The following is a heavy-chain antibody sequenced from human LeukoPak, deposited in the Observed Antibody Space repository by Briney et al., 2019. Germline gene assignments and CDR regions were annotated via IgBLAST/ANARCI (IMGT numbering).Heavy chain of an antibody. CDR3: ARDYGSGSYGGA. D-gene: IGHD3-10*01. J-gene: IGHJ4*02. CDR2: IIPIFGTA. V-gene: IGHV1-69*13. Sequence: SVKVSCKASGGTFSSYAISWVRQAPGQGLEWMGGIIPIFGTANYAQKFQGRVTIIADESTSTAYMELSSLRSEDTAVYYCARDYGSGSYGGAWGQGTLVTVSS. CDR1: GGTFSSYA.